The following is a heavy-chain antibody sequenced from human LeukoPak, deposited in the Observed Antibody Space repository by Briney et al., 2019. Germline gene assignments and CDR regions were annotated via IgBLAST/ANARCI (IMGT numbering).Heavy chain of an antibody. CDR1: GYTFTSYG. CDR3: ARGDDILTGYFRGFDY. V-gene: IGHV1-18*01. D-gene: IGHD3-9*01. Sequence: GSVKVSCKASGYTFTSYGISWARQAPGQGLEWMGWISAYNGNTNYAQKLQGRVTMTTDTSTSTAYMELRSLRSDDTAVYYCARGDDILTGYFRGFDYWGQGTLVTVSS. J-gene: IGHJ4*02. CDR2: ISAYNGNT.